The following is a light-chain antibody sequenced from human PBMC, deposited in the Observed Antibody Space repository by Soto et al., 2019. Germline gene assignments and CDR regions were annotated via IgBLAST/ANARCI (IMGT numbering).Light chain of an antibody. V-gene: IGKV3-15*01. CDR2: DAS. CDR3: QQYDNWPRT. J-gene: IGKJ1*01. CDR1: QSVSSY. Sequence: EIMLSQSPATLSLSPGERATLSCRASQSVSSYLAWYQQKPGQAPRLLIYDASTRATGIPSRFSGSGSGTEFTLTISSLKSEDFAVYYCQQYDNWPRTFGQGTKADIK.